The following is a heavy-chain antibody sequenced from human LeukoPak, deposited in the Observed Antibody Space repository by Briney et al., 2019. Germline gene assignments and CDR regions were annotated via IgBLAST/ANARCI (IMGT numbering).Heavy chain of an antibody. V-gene: IGHV3-9*01. Sequence: PGGSLRLSCAASGFTFSNYGMHWVRQAPGKGLEWVAGITWNSDNIDYAESVRGRFTISRDNAKNSLYLEMSSLRLEDTALYYCVKESEDSSGWATRYYFDYWGQGSLVTVSS. CDR3: VKESEDSSGWATRYYFDY. D-gene: IGHD6-19*01. CDR1: GFTFSNYG. CDR2: ITWNSDNI. J-gene: IGHJ4*02.